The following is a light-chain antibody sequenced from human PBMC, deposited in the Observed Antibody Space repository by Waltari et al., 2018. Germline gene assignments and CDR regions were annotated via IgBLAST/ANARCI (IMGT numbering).Light chain of an antibody. CDR1: QSVRGS. CDR2: GAS. CDR3: QHYVRLPAT. V-gene: IGKV3-20*01. J-gene: IGKJ1*01. Sequence: EIVLTQSPGTLSLSPGERATLSCSASQSVRGSLAWYQQKAGQAPRLLSYGASSRATGIPDRFSGRGSGTDFSLTISRLEPEDVAVYYCQHYVRLPATFGQGTKVEI.